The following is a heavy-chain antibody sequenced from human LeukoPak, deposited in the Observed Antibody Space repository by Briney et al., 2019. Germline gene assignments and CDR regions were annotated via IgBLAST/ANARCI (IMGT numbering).Heavy chain of an antibody. Sequence: GGSLRLSCAASGFTFSSYWMSWVRQAPGKGLEWVAIIKQDGSEKYYVDSVKGRFTISRDNAKNSLYLQMNSPRAEDTAVYYCARERGGPYCSSTSCYWEPFDYWGQGTLVTVSS. CDR2: IKQDGSEK. CDR1: GFTFSSYW. CDR3: ARERGGPYCSSTSCYWEPFDY. V-gene: IGHV3-7*01. D-gene: IGHD2-2*01. J-gene: IGHJ4*02.